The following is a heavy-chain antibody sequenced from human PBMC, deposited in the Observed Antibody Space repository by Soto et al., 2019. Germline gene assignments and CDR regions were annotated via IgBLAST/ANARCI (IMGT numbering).Heavy chain of an antibody. CDR1: GGSFSGYY. CDR2: INHSGST. Sequence: SETLSLTCAVYGGSFSGYYWSWIRQPPGKGLEWIGEINHSGSTNYNPSLKSRVTISVDTSKNQFSLKLSSVTAADTAVYYCARDAPLVMVRGVASTNWYDSCGQRTSVPVSS. D-gene: IGHD3-10*01. V-gene: IGHV4-34*01. J-gene: IGHJ5*01. CDR3: ARDAPLVMVRGVASTNWYDS.